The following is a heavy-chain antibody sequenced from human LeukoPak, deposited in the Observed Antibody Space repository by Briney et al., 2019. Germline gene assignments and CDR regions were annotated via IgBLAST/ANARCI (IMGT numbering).Heavy chain of an antibody. CDR3: ATDPLRYGDYEGTHFGY. J-gene: IGHJ4*02. D-gene: IGHD4-17*01. CDR1: GYTLTELS. V-gene: IGHV1-24*01. CDR2: FDPEDGET. Sequence: ASVKVSCTVSGYTLTELSMHWVRQAPGKGLEWMGGFDPEDGETIYAQKFQGRVTMTEDTSTDTAYMELSSLRSEDTAVYYCATDPLRYGDYEGTHFGYWGQGTLVTVSS.